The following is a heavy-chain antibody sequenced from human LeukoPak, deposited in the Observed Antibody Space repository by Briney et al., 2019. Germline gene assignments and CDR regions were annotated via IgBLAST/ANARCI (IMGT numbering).Heavy chain of an antibody. V-gene: IGHV4-4*07. Sequence: SETLSLTCTVSGGSINYYYWTWIRQSAGKGLEYLGRIYSSGATNYNPSLKSRVTMSVDTSNDQFSLRLTSVTAADTAVYYCAGELRYDNSDSGAFWGQGTVVTVSS. CDR2: IYSSGAT. J-gene: IGHJ3*01. D-gene: IGHD3-22*01. CDR1: GGSINYYY. CDR3: AGELRYDNSDSGAF.